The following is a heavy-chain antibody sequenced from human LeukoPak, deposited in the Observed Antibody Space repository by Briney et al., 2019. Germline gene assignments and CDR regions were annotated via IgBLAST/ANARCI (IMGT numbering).Heavy chain of an antibody. CDR3: ARGIHGTDY. Sequence: ASVKVSCKASGYTFTGYYMHWVRQAPGQGLEWMGWINPNSGGTNYAQKFQGRVTMARNTSISTAYMELSSLRSEDTAVYYCARGIHGTDYWGQGTLVTVSS. CDR2: INPNSGGT. D-gene: IGHD1-26*01. J-gene: IGHJ4*02. CDR1: GYTFTGYY. V-gene: IGHV1-2*02.